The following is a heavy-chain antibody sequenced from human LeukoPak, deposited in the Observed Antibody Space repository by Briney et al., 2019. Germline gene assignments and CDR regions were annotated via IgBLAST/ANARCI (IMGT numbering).Heavy chain of an antibody. CDR3: AREATDSSSEFLYYYYYMDV. V-gene: IGHV4-59*01. Sequence: PSETLSLTCTVSGGSISSYYWSWIRQPPGKGLEWIGYIYYSGSTNYNPSLKSRVTVSVDTSKNQFSLKLSSVTAADTAVYYCAREATDSSSEFLYYYYYMDVWGKGTTVTVSS. CDR1: GGSISSYY. J-gene: IGHJ6*03. CDR2: IYYSGST. D-gene: IGHD6-6*01.